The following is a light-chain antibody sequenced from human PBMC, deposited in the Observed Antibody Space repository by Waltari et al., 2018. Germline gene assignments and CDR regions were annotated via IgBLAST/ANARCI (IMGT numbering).Light chain of an antibody. J-gene: IGLJ2*01. CDR3: SVWDDSLSGPV. Sequence: QSVVTQPPSASGAPGQGVTIACSGSSSNVGSTSIKWYQQLPGTAPKVVMYDIDRRPSGVPDRFSGSRSGTTASLTISGLQSEDEADYYCSVWDDSLSGPVFGGGTKLTVL. V-gene: IGLV1-44*01. CDR2: DID. CDR1: SSNVGSTS.